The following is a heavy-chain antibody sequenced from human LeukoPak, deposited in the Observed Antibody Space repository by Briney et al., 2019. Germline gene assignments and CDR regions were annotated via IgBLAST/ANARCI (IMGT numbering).Heavy chain of an antibody. CDR2: IYYSGST. V-gene: IGHV4-39*01. Sequence: SETLSLTCTVSGGSISSSSYYWGWIRQPPGKGLEWIGSIYYSGSTYYNPSLNSRVTISVDTSKNQFSLNLSSVTAADTAVYYCARLYYDSSGYYQICYFDYWGQGTLVTVSS. J-gene: IGHJ4*02. D-gene: IGHD3-22*01. CDR1: GGSISSSSYY. CDR3: ARLYYDSSGYYQICYFDY.